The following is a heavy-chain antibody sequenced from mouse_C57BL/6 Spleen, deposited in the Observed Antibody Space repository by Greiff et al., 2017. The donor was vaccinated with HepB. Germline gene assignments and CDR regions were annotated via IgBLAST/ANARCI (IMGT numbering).Heavy chain of an antibody. D-gene: IGHD2-4*01. Sequence: EVKLMESGGGLVKPGGSLKLSCAASGFTFSSYAMSWVRQTPEKRLEWVATISDGGSYTYYPDNVKGRFTISRDNAKNNLYLQMSHLKSEDTAMYYCAIDYDWFAYWGQGTLVTVSA. CDR2: ISDGGSYT. J-gene: IGHJ3*01. CDR1: GFTFSSYA. V-gene: IGHV5-4*03. CDR3: AIDYDWFAY.